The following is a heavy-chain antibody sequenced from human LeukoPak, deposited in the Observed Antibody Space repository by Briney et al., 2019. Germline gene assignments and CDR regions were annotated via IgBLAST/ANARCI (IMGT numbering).Heavy chain of an antibody. D-gene: IGHD3-22*01. Sequence: PGGSLRLSCAASGFTFDDYAMHWVRQAPGKGLEWVSGISWNSGSIGYADSVKGRFTNSRDNAKNSLYLQMNSLRAEDTALYYCAKAYYYDSSGYPHDAFDIWGQGTMVTVSS. V-gene: IGHV3-9*01. CDR1: GFTFDDYA. CDR3: AKAYYYDSSGYPHDAFDI. CDR2: ISWNSGSI. J-gene: IGHJ3*02.